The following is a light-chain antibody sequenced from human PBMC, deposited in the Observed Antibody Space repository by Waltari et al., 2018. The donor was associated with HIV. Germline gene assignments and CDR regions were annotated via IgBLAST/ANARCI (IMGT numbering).Light chain of an antibody. CDR3: SSYAGSKNVV. CDR1: SSDVGGYTS. V-gene: IGLV2-8*01. J-gene: IGLJ2*01. CDR2: EVS. Sequence: QSALTQPPSASGSPGQSVTISCTGTSSDVGGYTSVSWYQQHPGKAPQVMIYEVSKRPSGVPDRFSGSKSGNTAALTVSGLQAEDEADYYCSSYAGSKNVVFGGGTKLTVL.